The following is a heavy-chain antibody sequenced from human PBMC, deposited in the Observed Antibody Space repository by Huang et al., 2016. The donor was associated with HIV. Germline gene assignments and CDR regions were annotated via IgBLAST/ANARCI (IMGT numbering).Heavy chain of an antibody. CDR3: AREVRSVDTDCQDGYYYRGLDG. CDR1: GTSMTSSTFY. J-gene: IGHJ6*02. V-gene: IGHV4-39*02. D-gene: IGHD2-2*03. CDR2: VYFPGNT. Sequence: QLRESGPGLVTPSETLSLTCSASGTSMTSSTFYWGWFRQPPGRGLEWIGSVYFPGNTYYNPALKSRVTISIDTANKQYAMRRTSVTAAATAVYFCAREVRSVDTDCQDGYYYRGLDGWGQGTTVSVSS.